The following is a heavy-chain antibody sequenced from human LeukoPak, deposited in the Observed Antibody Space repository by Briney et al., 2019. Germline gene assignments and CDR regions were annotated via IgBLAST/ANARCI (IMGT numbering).Heavy chain of an antibody. V-gene: IGHV3-23*01. CDR3: AKEDSVATYFDY. CDR1: GFTFSSYA. Sequence: GGSLGLSCAASGFTFSSYAMSWARQAPGKGLEWVSGISGTGGSTHYADSVKGRFTISRDNSKNTLYLQMSSLRAEDTAVYYCAKEDSVATYFDYWGQGTLVTVSS. D-gene: IGHD5-12*01. CDR2: ISGTGGST. J-gene: IGHJ4*02.